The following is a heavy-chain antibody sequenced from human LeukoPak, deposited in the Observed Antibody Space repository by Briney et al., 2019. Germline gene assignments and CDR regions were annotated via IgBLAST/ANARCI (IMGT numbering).Heavy chain of an antibody. J-gene: IGHJ4*02. CDR2: IWYDGSNK. Sequence: GRSLRLSCAASGFTFSSYGMHWVRQAPGKGLEWVAVIWYDGSNKYYADSVKGRFTISRDNSKNTLYLQMNSLRAEDTAVYYCARAPGWQAYFYYWGQGTLVTVSS. V-gene: IGHV3-33*01. CDR3: ARAPGWQAYFYY. D-gene: IGHD5-24*01. CDR1: GFTFSSYG.